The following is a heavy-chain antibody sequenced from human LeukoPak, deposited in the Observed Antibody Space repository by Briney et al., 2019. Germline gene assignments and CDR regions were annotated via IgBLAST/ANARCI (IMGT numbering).Heavy chain of an antibody. V-gene: IGHV4-59*01. CDR3: ARGGKQWLENYYMDV. D-gene: IGHD6-19*01. CDR1: GDSISSYY. Sequence: SETLSLTCTVSGDSISSYYWSWIRQPPGKGLEWIGYLYYSGSTNYNPSLKSRVTISVDTSKNQFSLKLSSVTAADTAVYYCARGGKQWLENYYMDVWGKGTTATVSS. J-gene: IGHJ6*03. CDR2: LYYSGST.